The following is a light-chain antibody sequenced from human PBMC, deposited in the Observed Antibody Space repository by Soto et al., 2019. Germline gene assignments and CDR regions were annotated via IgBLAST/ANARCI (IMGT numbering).Light chain of an antibody. CDR1: QTVSRSA. J-gene: IGKJ4*01. Sequence: EIVLTQSPGTLSLSPGEMATLSFRASQTVSRSALAWYQQKPGQAPRLLIYGASNRATGIPDRFSGSGSGTDFTLTISRLEPEDFEVYYCQQYGNSPFTFGGGTKVDIK. CDR2: GAS. V-gene: IGKV3-20*01. CDR3: QQYGNSPFT.